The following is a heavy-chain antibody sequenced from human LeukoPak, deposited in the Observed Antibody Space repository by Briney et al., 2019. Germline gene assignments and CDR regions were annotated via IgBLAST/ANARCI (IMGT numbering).Heavy chain of an antibody. D-gene: IGHD4-17*01. CDR1: GYTFTSYG. V-gene: IGHV1-18*01. J-gene: IGHJ5*02. CDR2: ISPYNGNT. Sequence: GASVKVSCKASGYTFTSYGINWVRQAPGQGLEWMGWISPYNGNTKYAEKIQRRVTITTDTSTSTAHMELRSLSSDDTAVYYCARDQRGYGDSSGASKWIDPWGQGTLVTVSS. CDR3: ARDQRGYGDSSGASKWIDP.